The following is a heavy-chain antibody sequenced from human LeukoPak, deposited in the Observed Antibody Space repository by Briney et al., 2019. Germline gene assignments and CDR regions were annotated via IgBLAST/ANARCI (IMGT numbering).Heavy chain of an antibody. CDR3: ARRSAEYSSSWSWLDP. D-gene: IGHD6-13*01. J-gene: IGHJ5*02. CDR1: GYNFINYW. CDR2: IYPGNSDI. V-gene: IGHV5-51*01. Sequence: GESLKISCKGSGYNFINYWIAWVRQLPGKGLEWMGLIYPGNSDIRYNPSFQGQVTISADKSISTAYLQWSSLKASDTAMYYCARRSAEYSSSWSWLDPWGQGTLVTVSS.